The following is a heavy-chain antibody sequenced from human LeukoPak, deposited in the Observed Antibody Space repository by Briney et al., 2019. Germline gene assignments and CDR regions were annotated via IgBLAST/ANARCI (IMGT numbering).Heavy chain of an antibody. CDR2: IYTSGST. Sequence: KPSETLSLTCAVSGGSISSYYWSWIRQPAGKGLEWIGRIYTSGSTNYNPSLKSRVTMSVDTSKNQFSLKLSSVTAADTAVYYCARDKDYGDYVVWFDPWGQGTLVTVSS. V-gene: IGHV4-4*07. J-gene: IGHJ5*02. D-gene: IGHD4-17*01. CDR1: GGSISSYY. CDR3: ARDKDYGDYVVWFDP.